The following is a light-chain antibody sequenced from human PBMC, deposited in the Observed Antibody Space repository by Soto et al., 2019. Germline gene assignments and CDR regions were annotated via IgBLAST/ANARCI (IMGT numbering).Light chain of an antibody. Sequence: DIQMTQSPSSLSASVGDRVTITCQASQDISNYLNWYQQKPGKAPKLLIYDASNLETGVPSRFSGSASGKEFTFTISILQPEDIATYYCQQDDNLPFTFGPGTKVDIK. CDR1: QDISNY. CDR2: DAS. J-gene: IGKJ3*01. CDR3: QQDDNLPFT. V-gene: IGKV1-33*01.